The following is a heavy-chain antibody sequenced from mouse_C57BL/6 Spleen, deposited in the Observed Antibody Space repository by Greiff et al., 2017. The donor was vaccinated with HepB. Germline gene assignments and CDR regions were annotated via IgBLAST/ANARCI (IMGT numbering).Heavy chain of an antibody. J-gene: IGHJ2*01. D-gene: IGHD1-3*01. CDR1: GYTFTSYW. V-gene: IGHV1-69*01. CDR3: ARGSSRDFDY. CDR2: IDPSDSYT. Sequence: QVQLKQPGAELVMPGASVKLSCKASGYTFTSYWMHWVKQRPGQGLEWIGEIDPSDSYTNYNQKFKGKSTLTVDKSSSTAYMQLSSLTSEDSAVYYCARGSSRDFDYWGQGTTLTVSS.